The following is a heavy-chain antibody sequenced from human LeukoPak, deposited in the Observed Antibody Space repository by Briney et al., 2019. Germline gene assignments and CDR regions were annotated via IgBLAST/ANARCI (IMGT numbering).Heavy chain of an antibody. J-gene: IGHJ4*02. Sequence: GGSLRLSCAVSGLTFSRYAINWIRQPPGKGLEWVSIISNSGGISVYADSVKGRFTISRDNSKNTLYLQMNSLRAEDTAVYYCARVSRGPHPYYYDSSGYMDYWGQGTLVTVSS. D-gene: IGHD3-22*01. CDR3: ARVSRGPHPYYYDSSGYMDY. V-gene: IGHV3-23*01. CDR1: GLTFSRYA. CDR2: ISNSGGIS.